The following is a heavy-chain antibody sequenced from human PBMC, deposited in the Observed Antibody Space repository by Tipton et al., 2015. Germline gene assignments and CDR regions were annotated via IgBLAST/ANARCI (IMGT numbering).Heavy chain of an antibody. CDR1: GGSFSDYY. V-gene: IGHV4-59*01. CDR2: IYYSGST. D-gene: IGHD3-3*01. CDR3: ARDLEHGMDV. Sequence: TLSLTCTVSGGSFSDYYWSWIRQSPGEGLEWIGYIYYSGSTNYNPSLRSRVAMSMDTSKNEFSLKLRSVTAADTAVYYCARDLEHGMDVWGQGTTVTVSS. J-gene: IGHJ6*02.